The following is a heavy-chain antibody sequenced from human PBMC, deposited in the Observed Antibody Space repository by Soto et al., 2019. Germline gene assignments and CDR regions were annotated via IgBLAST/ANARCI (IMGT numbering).Heavy chain of an antibody. J-gene: IGHJ4*02. CDR2: TYYRSKWYN. V-gene: IGHV6-1*01. Sequence: SETLSLTCAISGDSVSSNSAAWNWIRQSPSRGLEWLGRTYYRSKWYNDYAVSVKSRITINPDTSKNQFSLHLNSVTPEYTAVYYCARGRMALPSIPLDYWGQGTLVTVSS. CDR3: ARGRMALPSIPLDY. D-gene: IGHD2-21*01. CDR1: GDSVSSNSAA.